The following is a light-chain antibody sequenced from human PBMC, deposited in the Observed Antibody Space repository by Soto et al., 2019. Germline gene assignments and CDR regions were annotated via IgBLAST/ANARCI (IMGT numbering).Light chain of an antibody. J-gene: IGKJ1*01. CDR2: GES. CDR1: QSVSLS. V-gene: IGKV3-15*01. CDR3: QNYNSYSEA. Sequence: EIVLTQSPAPLSVSLGHSATLSCRASQSVSLSLAWYQMRPGQPPRILIYGESTRATDIPDRLSGSGSGTDLNLTISRLQSEDFATYYCQNYNSYSEACGQGTKVDIK.